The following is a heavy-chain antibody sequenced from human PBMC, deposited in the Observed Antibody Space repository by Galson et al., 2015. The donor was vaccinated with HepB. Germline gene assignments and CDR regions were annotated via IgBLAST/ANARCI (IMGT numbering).Heavy chain of an antibody. CDR1: GFTFSNAW. CDR3: ARPLNSYWDHHVFDI. D-gene: IGHD4-11*01. CDR2: IKSKTDGGTA. J-gene: IGHJ3*02. Sequence: SLRLSCAASGFTFSNAWMSWVRQAPGKGLEWVGRIKSKTDGGTADYAAPVKGRFTISRDDSKNTLYLQMNSLKTEDTAVYYCARPLNSYWDHHVFDIWGQGTLVIVSS. V-gene: IGHV3-15*01.